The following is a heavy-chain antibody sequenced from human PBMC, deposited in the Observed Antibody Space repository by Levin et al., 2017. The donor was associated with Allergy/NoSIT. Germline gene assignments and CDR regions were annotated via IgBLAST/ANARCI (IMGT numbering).Heavy chain of an antibody. CDR1: GFTFDDYT. D-gene: IGHD3-22*01. Sequence: GGSLRLSCAASGFTFDDYTMHWVRQAPGKGLEWVSLISWDGGSTYYADSVKGRFTISRDNSKNSLYLQMNSLRTEDTALYYCAKDAGDDSSGYYSAFDYWGQGTLVTVSS. CDR2: ISWDGGST. J-gene: IGHJ4*02. CDR3: AKDAGDDSSGYYSAFDY. V-gene: IGHV3-43*01.